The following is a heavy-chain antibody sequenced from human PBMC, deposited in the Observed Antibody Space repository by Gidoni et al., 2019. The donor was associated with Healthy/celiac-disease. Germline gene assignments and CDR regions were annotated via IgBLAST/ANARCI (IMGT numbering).Heavy chain of an antibody. D-gene: IGHD2-2*01. CDR1: GFTFRSYS. J-gene: IGHJ6*02. CDR3: ARESSLDIVVVPAAPPRIYYYYGMDV. V-gene: IGHV3-21*01. CDR2: ISSSSSYI. Sequence: EVQLVESGGGRVKPGGSLRLSCAASGFTFRSYSMNWVRQAPGKGLEWVSSISSSSSYIYYADSVKGRFTISRDNAKNSLYLQMNSLRAEDTAVYYCARESSLDIVVVPAAPPRIYYYYGMDVWGQGTTVTVSS.